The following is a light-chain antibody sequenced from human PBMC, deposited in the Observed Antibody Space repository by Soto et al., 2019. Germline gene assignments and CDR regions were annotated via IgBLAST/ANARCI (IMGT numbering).Light chain of an antibody. CDR3: QQRSNWPPLT. CDR2: DAY. V-gene: IGKV3-11*01. Sequence: IVFTQFPATLSLSPGESPPLSCPASQSVSSYLAWYQQKPGQAHRLLIYDAYNRATGIPARFSSSGSGTDFTLTISSLETEDFAVYDCQQRSNWPPLTVGQGTRLEIK. CDR1: QSVSSY. J-gene: IGKJ5*01.